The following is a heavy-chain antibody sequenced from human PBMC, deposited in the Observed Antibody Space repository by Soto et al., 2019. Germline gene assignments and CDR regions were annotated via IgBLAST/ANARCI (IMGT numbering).Heavy chain of an antibody. V-gene: IGHV3-23*01. Sequence: GGSLRLSCATSGFTFSSYAMSWVRQAPGKGLEWVSGISDSGGSTYHADSVKGRFTVTRDNSKNTLYLQMNSLRAEDTAAYYCARSPPGYCSRTSCPYDYWGQGTLVTVSS. D-gene: IGHD2-2*01. CDR3: ARSPPGYCSRTSCPYDY. J-gene: IGHJ4*02. CDR1: GFTFSSYA. CDR2: ISDSGGST.